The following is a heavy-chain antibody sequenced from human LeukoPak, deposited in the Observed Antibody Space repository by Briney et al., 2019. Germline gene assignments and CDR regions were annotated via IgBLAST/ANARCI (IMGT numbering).Heavy chain of an antibody. J-gene: IGHJ5*02. CDR3: ATVGPGVWGEWGVVPSNWFDP. D-gene: IGHD2-2*01. V-gene: IGHV1-24*01. CDR1: GGTFSSYA. CDR2: FDPEDGET. Sequence: PGSSVKVSCKASGGTFSSYAISWVRQAPGKGLEWMGGFDPEDGETIYAQKFQGRVTMTEDTSTDTAYMELSSLRSEDTAVYYCATVGPGVWGEWGVVPSNWFDPWGQGTLVTVSS.